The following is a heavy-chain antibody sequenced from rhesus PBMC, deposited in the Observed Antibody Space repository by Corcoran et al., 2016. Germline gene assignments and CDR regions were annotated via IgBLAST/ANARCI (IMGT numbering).Heavy chain of an antibody. CDR3: ARHLGSSYGWRFDV. J-gene: IGHJ5-1*01. Sequence: QVQLQESGPAVVKPSETLSLTYAVSGGSISSSNWWDWIRQSPGKGLEWIGGIHDRTVNTVYSPPLKVRVTLSIDPSQNQFSLKLGSVTAADTAVYFCARHLGSSYGWRFDVWGAGVLVTVSS. CDR1: GGSISSSNW. CDR2: IHDRTVNT. D-gene: IGHD6-43*01. V-gene: IGHV4-93*02.